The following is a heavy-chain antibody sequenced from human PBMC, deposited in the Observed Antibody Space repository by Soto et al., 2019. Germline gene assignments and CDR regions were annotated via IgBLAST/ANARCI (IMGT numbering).Heavy chain of an antibody. CDR1: GGSISSGSHY. D-gene: IGHD2-2*01. CDR3: AELVPAARGDAFDS. J-gene: IGHJ3*02. CDR2: MYYSGNT. Sequence: QVQLQESGPGLVKPSQTLSLTCTVSGGSISSGSHYWSWIRQHPGKGLESVGYMYYSGNTYYNPSFKSRVTISEDSAKNQSSLELNSVTAADSAVYYCAELVPAARGDAFDSWGQGTMGTVSS. V-gene: IGHV4-31*03.